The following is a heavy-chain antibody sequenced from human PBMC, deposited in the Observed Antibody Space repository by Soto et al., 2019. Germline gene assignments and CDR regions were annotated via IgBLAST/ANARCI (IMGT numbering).Heavy chain of an antibody. Sequence: GGSLRLSCAASGFTFSTYWMSWVRQAPGKGLEWVATIRQDGSGKHYVDSVKGRFTISRDNAKNMLYLQVNSLRADDTAVYYCAGFLGLSRTSGTTLGAWGQGTLVTGS. D-gene: IGHD1-7*01. V-gene: IGHV3-7*01. CDR3: AGFLGLSRTSGTTLGA. CDR1: GFTFSTYW. J-gene: IGHJ5*01. CDR2: IRQDGSGK.